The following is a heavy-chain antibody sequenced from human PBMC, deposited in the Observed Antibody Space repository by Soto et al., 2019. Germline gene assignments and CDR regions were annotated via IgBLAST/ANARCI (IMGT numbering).Heavy chain of an antibody. CDR2: ISGSGGST. J-gene: IGHJ5*02. CDR3: AKDGIGPNWFDP. Sequence: GGSLRLSCAASGFTFSSYAMSWVRQAPGKGLEWVSAISGSGGSTYYADSVRGRFTISRDNSRNTLYLQMNSLRAEDTAVYYCAKDGIGPNWFDPWGQGTLVTVSS. D-gene: IGHD1-26*01. CDR1: GFTFSSYA. V-gene: IGHV3-23*01.